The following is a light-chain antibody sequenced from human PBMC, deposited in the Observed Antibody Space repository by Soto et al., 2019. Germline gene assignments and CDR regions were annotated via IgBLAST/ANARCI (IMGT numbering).Light chain of an antibody. V-gene: IGLV1-51*01. CDR1: RSNIDNDY. Sequence: QSVLTQPPSVSAAPGQTVTIACSGSRSNIDNDYVSWYQQLPGTAPKLLIYENNKRPSGVPDRFSGSKSGTSATLGITGLQTGDEADYYCGSWDSRLSCWVFGGGTKLTVL. CDR2: ENN. J-gene: IGLJ3*02. CDR3: GSWDSRLSCWV.